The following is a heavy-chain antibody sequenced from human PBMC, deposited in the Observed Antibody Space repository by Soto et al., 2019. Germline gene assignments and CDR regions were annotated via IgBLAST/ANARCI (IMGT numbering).Heavy chain of an antibody. CDR1: GGSISNAAYS. J-gene: IGHJ4*02. CDR3: ARTTTLENYFDY. D-gene: IGHD1-1*01. Sequence: SETLSLTCTVSGGSISNAAYSWSWIRQPPGKGLEWIGYIYPSGMPFYNPSLRSRVTMSVDMSMKQFSLKLNSVTAADTAVYYCARTTTLENYFDYWGQGTLVTVSS. CDR2: IYPSGMP. V-gene: IGHV4-30-2*02.